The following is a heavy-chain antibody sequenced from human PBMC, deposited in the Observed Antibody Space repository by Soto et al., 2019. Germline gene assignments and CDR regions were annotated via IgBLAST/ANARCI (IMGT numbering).Heavy chain of an antibody. D-gene: IGHD1-26*01. Sequence: SETLSLTCTVSGDSISSGGSYWAWIRQHPGKGLEWIGYTYYIGSPYYNPSLQSRVTISVDTSKNQVSLKLSSVTAADTAVYYCARAGGTVAAINFYGLDVWGQGTTVTVSS. CDR3: ARAGGTVAAINFYGLDV. V-gene: IGHV4-31*03. CDR1: GDSISSGGSY. J-gene: IGHJ6*02. CDR2: TYYIGSP.